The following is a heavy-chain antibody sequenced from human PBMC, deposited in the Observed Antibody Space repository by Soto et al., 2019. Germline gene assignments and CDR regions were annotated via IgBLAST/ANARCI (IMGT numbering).Heavy chain of an antibody. CDR2: INHSGST. CDR1: GGSFSGYY. D-gene: IGHD1-7*01. J-gene: IGHJ6*02. V-gene: IGHV4-34*01. CDR3: ARGRGRTHPYYDMDV. Sequence: PSETLSLTCAVYGGSFSGYYWTWIRQPPGTGLEWIGEINHSGSTNYNPSLKSRVTISVDKSKNQFSLKLSSVTAADTAVYYCARGRGRTHPYYDMDVWGQGTTVTVSS.